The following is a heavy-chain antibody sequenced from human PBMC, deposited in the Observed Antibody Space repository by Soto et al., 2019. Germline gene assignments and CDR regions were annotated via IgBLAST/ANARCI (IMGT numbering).Heavy chain of an antibody. D-gene: IGHD2-15*01. Sequence: SETLSLTCVVSSYSISSGFFWACIRQPPGKGLEWIGSIDNNGVTNYNSSLKSRVTISRDTSKNQFSLRLTSVTAADTAVYYCGKILVGATGHTDADSWGPGTLVTVSS. CDR2: IDNNGVT. CDR1: SYSISSGFF. CDR3: GKILVGATGHTDADS. V-gene: IGHV4-38-2*01. J-gene: IGHJ4*02.